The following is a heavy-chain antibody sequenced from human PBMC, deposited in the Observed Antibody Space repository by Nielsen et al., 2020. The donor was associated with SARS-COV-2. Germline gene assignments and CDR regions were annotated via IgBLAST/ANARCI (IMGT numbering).Heavy chain of an antibody. CDR3: ARYGYSSGWTGGFDY. CDR1: GFSFNSYG. D-gene: IGHD6-19*01. J-gene: IGHJ4*02. CDR2: IYPGDSDT. V-gene: IGHV5-51*01. Sequence: GGSLRLSCAGSGFSFNSYGMYWVRQTPGKGLEWMGTIYPGDSDTRYSPSFQGQVTISADKSISTAYLQWSSLKASDTAMYYCARYGYSSGWTGGFDYWGQGTLVTVSS.